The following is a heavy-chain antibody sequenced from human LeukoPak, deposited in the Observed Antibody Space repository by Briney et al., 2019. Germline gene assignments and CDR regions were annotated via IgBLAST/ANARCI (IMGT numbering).Heavy chain of an antibody. V-gene: IGHV1-3*01. CDR2: INAGNGNT. CDR3: ASLARPVGWLYY. Sequence: ASVKVSCEASGYTFTSYAMHWVRQAPGQRLEWMGWINAGNGNTKYSQKFQGRVTITRDTSASTAYMELSSLRSEDTAVYYCASLARPVGWLYYWGQGTLVTVSS. D-gene: IGHD6-6*01. J-gene: IGHJ4*02. CDR1: GYTFTSYA.